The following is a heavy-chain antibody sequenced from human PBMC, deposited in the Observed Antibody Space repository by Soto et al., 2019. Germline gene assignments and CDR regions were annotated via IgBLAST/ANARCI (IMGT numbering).Heavy chain of an antibody. CDR2: IHYSGST. J-gene: IGHJ4*02. V-gene: IGHV4-30-4*08. CDR1: GGSISSSSYY. D-gene: IGHD3-10*01. CDR3: ARSPRGLGNFDY. Sequence: PSETLSLTCTVSGGSISSSSYYWGWIRQSPGKGLEWIGYIHYSGSTYYNSSLKSRVTMSVDTSKSQFSLKVSSVTAADTAVYYCARSPRGLGNFDYWGQGTLVTVSS.